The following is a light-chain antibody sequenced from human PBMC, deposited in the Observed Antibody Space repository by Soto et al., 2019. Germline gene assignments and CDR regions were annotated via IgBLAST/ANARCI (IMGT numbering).Light chain of an antibody. CDR3: LQDYGDSWA. Sequence: QMYQSPSSLSASVGEKIIITCRASRDVGSDVSWYQQKPGQAPKLLIYAASNLYTGVPSRFSGSRSGTVFTLTISSLQPEDCASYYCLQDYGDSWAFGQGTKVDIK. J-gene: IGKJ1*01. CDR1: RDVGSD. V-gene: IGKV1-6*01. CDR2: AAS.